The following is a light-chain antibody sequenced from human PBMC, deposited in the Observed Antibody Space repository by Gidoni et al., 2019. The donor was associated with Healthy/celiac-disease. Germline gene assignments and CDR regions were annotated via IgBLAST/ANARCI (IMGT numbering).Light chain of an antibody. V-gene: IGKV1-33*01. CDR1: QDISNY. CDR2: DAS. Sequence: DVQMTQSPSALSASVGDRVTITCQASQDISNYLNCYQQKPGKAPKLLIYDASNFETGGPSRLRGSGSWIDFTFNIRSLQPEDIATYYCQQYYNLPLTFGGGTKVEIK. CDR3: QQYYNLPLT. J-gene: IGKJ4*01.